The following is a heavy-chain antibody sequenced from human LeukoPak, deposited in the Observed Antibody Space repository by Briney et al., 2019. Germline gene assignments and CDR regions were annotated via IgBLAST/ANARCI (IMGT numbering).Heavy chain of an antibody. CDR2: MNPNSGNT. CDR1: GYTFTSYD. D-gene: IGHD2-21*02. Sequence: ASVKVSCKASGYTFTSYDINWVRQATGQGLEWMGWMNPNSGNTGYAQKFQGRVTMTRNTSISTAYMELSSLRSEDTAVYYCARGMMVVTAIRRWGRRYYFDYWGQGTLVTVSS. CDR3: ARGMMVVTAIRRWGRRYYFDY. V-gene: IGHV1-8*01. J-gene: IGHJ4*02.